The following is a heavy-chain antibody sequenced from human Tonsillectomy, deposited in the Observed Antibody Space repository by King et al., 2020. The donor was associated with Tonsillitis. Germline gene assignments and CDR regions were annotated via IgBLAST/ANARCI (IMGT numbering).Heavy chain of an antibody. V-gene: IGHV3-7*01. J-gene: IGHJ4*02. CDR3: ARARIAAAGIPDYFDY. D-gene: IGHD6-13*01. CDR2: IKQDGSEK. Sequence: EVQLVESGGGLVQPGGSLRLSCAASGFTFSSYWMSWVRQAPGKGLEWVANIKQDGSEKYYVDSVKGRFTISRDNAKNSLYLQMNSLRAEDTAVYYCARARIAAAGIPDYFDYWGQGTLVTVSS. CDR1: GFTFSSYW.